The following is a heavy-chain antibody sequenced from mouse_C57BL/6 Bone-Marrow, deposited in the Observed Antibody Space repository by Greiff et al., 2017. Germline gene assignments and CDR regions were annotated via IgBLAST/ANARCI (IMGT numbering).Heavy chain of an antibody. J-gene: IGHJ4*01. V-gene: IGHV5-2*01. Sequence: EVQRVESGGGLVQPGESLKLSCESNEYEFPSHDMSWVRKTPEKRLELVAAINSDGGSTYYPDTMERRFIISRDNTKKTLYLQMSSLRSEDTALYYCARHRDYYGSSYVGGAMDYWGQGTSVTVSS. D-gene: IGHD1-1*01. CDR2: INSDGGST. CDR1: EYEFPSHD. CDR3: ARHRDYYGSSYVGGAMDY.